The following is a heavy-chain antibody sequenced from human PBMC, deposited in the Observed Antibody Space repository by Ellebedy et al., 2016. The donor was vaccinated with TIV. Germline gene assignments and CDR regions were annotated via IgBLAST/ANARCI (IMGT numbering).Heavy chain of an antibody. CDR2: ILYDGSNK. Sequence: GGSLRLSXAASGFTFSSYAMHWVRQAPGKGLEWVAVILYDGSNKFYADSVKGRFTISRDNSKNTVYLQMNSLRAEDTAVYYCARRGRGPVGFDYWGQGTLVTVSS. D-gene: IGHD3-10*01. CDR1: GFTFSSYA. V-gene: IGHV3-30*03. J-gene: IGHJ4*02. CDR3: ARRGRGPVGFDY.